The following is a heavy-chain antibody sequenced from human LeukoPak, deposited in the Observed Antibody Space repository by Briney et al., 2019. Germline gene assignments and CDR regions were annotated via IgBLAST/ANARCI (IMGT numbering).Heavy chain of an antibody. CDR2: IHTSGTT. CDR1: GGSISSYY. Sequence: SETLSLTCTVSGGSISSYYWSWIRQSAGKGLEWIGRIHTSGTTNYNPSLKSRVTISVDTSKNQTSLKLSSVTAADTAVYYCARVGPSGSYAMDVWGKGTTVTVSS. D-gene: IGHD1-26*01. J-gene: IGHJ6*04. V-gene: IGHV4-4*07. CDR3: ARVGPSGSYAMDV.